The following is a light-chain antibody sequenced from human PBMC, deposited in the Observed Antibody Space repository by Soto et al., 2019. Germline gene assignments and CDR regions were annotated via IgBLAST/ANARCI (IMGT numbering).Light chain of an antibody. V-gene: IGKV3-15*01. CDR3: QQSTNWPHT. J-gene: IGKJ1*01. CDR2: GAF. CDR1: QSIGSN. Sequence: VMTQSPATLSVSPGERATLSCRASQSIGSNLAWYQQKPGQAPRLLIYGAFTRATGIPARFSGSGSGTEFTLTISSLQSEDFAVYYCQQSTNWPHTFGQGTKV.